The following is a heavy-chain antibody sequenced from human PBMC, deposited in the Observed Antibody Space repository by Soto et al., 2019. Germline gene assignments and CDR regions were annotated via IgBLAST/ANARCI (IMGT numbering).Heavy chain of an antibody. CDR1: GGSFSGYY. V-gene: IGHV4-34*01. J-gene: IGHJ4*02. CDR3: ARIPGTRYDY. D-gene: IGHD1-1*01. Sequence: SETLSLTCAVYGGSFSGYYCSWIRQPPGKGLEWIGEINHSGSTNYNPSLKSRVTISVDTSKNQFSLKLSSVTAADTAVYYCARIPGTRYDYWGQGTLVTVSS. CDR2: INHSGST.